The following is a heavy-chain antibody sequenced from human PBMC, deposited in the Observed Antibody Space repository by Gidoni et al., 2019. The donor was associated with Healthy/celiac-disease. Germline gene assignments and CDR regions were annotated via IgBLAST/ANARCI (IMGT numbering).Heavy chain of an antibody. D-gene: IGHD1-1*01. CDR2: IYTSGST. CDR3: ARVNNRVFDY. V-gene: IGHV4-61*02. J-gene: IGHJ4*02. Sequence: QVQLQESGPGLVKPSQTLSLTCTVSGGSISSGSYYWSWIRQPAGKGLEWIGRIYTSGSTNYNPSLKSRVTISVDTSKNQFSLKLSSVTAADTAVYYCARVNNRVFDYWGQGTLVTVSS. CDR1: GGSISSGSYY.